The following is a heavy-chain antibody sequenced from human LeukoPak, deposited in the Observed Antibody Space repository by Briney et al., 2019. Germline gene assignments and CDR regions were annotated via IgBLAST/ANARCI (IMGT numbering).Heavy chain of an antibody. CDR2: IYYSGST. D-gene: IGHD3-16*01. J-gene: IGHJ4*02. Sequence: SETLSLTCTVSGGSISSSSYYRGWIRQPPGKGLEWIGSIYYSGSTYYNPSLKSRVTISVDTSKKQFSLKLSSVTAADTAVYYCARAKGARGYYFDYWGQGTLVTVSS. V-gene: IGHV4-39*07. CDR1: GGSISSSSYY. CDR3: ARAKGARGYYFDY.